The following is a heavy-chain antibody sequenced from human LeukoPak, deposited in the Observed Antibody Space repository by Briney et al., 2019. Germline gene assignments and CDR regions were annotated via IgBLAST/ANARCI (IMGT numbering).Heavy chain of an antibody. J-gene: IGHJ2*01. CDR1: GGSISSYY. CDR3: ARTNIVVVTAIPRVSGYFDL. Sequence: SETLSLTCTVSGGSISSYYWSWIRQPPGKGLEWIGYIYYSGGTNYNPSLKSRVTISVDTSKNQFSLRLSSVTAADTAVYYCARTNIVVVTAIPRVSGYFDLWGRGTLVTVSS. CDR2: IYYSGGT. V-gene: IGHV4-59*12. D-gene: IGHD2-21*02.